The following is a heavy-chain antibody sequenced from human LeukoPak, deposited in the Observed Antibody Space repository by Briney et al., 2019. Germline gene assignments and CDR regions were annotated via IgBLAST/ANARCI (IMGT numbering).Heavy chain of an antibody. CDR2: IYYSGST. V-gene: IGHV4-59*01. J-gene: IGHJ4*02. CDR3: ARANYFDY. CDR1: GGSISSYY. Sequence: SGTLSLTCTVSGGSISSYYWSWIRQPPGKRPEWIGYIYYSGSTNYNPSLKSRVTISVDMSKNQFSLKLNSVTAADTAVYYCARANYFDYWGQGTLVTVSS.